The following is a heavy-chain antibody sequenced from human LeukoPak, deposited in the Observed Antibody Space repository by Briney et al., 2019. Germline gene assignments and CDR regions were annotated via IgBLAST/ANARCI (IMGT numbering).Heavy chain of an antibody. V-gene: IGHV4-34*01. J-gene: IGHJ6*03. D-gene: IGHD2-2*01. CDR3: ARGGYCSSTSCWSSYYYYMDV. Sequence: SETLSLTCAVYGGSFSGYYWSWIRQPPGKGLEWIGEINHSGSTNYNPSLKSRVTISVDTSKNQFSLELSSVTTADTAVYYCARGGYCSSTSCWSSYYYYMDVWGKGTTVTVSS. CDR1: GGSFSGYY. CDR2: INHSGST.